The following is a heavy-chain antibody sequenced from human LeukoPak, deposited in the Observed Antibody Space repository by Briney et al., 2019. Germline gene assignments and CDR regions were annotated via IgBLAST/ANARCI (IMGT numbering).Heavy chain of an antibody. V-gene: IGHV1-69*04. CDR2: IIPILGIA. CDR3: ARVELWFGESYFDY. J-gene: IGHJ4*02. D-gene: IGHD3-10*01. CDR1: GGTFSSYA. Sequence: APVKVSCKASGGTFSSYAISWVRQAPGQGLEWMGRIIPILGIANYAQKFQGRVTITADKSTSTAYMELSSLRSEDTAVYYCARVELWFGESYFDYWGQGTLVTVSS.